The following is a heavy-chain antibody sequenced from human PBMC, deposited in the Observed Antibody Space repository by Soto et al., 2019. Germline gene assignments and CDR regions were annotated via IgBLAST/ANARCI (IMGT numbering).Heavy chain of an antibody. V-gene: IGHV3-30*18. CDR1: GFTFSSYG. J-gene: IGHJ4*02. CDR3: AKGLYSYGPFVSPEFGY. Sequence: GGSLRLSCAASGFTFSSYGMHWVRQAPGKGLEWVAVISYDGSNKYYADSVKGRFTISRDNSKNTLYLQMNSLRAEDTAVYYCAKGLYSYGPFVSPEFGYWGQGTLVTVSS. D-gene: IGHD5-18*01. CDR2: ISYDGSNK.